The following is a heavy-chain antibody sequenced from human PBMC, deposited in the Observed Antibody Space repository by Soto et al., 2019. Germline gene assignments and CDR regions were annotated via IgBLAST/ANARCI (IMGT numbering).Heavy chain of an antibody. J-gene: IGHJ4*02. D-gene: IGHD2-2*02. CDR3: ARGYTRTMFYFDX. Sequence: SGPTLVHPTQTLTLTCTFSGFSLITSGMCVSWIRQPPVKALEWLALFDWDDDKSYSTSLKTRLTISKDTSKNQVVLTMTNMDPMDSATYYCARGYTRTMFYFDXWGQGTLVTVSX. CDR1: GFSLITSGMC. V-gene: IGHV2-70*01. CDR2: FDWDDDK.